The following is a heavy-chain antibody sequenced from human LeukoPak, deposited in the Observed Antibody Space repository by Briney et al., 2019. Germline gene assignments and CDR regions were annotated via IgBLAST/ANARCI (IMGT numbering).Heavy chain of an antibody. CDR3: ARMNPSYGGSSYFDY. CDR2: IYYSGST. J-gene: IGHJ4*02. V-gene: IGHV4-59*08. Sequence: SETLSLTCTVSGGSISSYYWSWIRQPPGKGLEWIGYIYYSGSTNYNPSLKSRVTISVDTSKNQFSLKLSSVTAADTAVYYCARMNPSYGGSSYFDYWGQGTLVTVSS. CDR1: GGSISSYY. D-gene: IGHD4-23*01.